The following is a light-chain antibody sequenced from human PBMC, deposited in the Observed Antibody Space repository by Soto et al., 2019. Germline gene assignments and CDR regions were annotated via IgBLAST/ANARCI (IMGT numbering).Light chain of an antibody. CDR2: GAS. Sequence: ENVLTQSPGTLSLSPGERATLSCRASQSVTSNFLAWYQQKPGQAPRLLIYGASTRAAGVPDRSSGSGSGTDFTLTITGLEPEDFAVYYCQQYGRSPLLYTFGQGTKL. CDR3: QQYGRSPLLYT. J-gene: IGKJ2*01. CDR1: QSVTSNF. V-gene: IGKV3-20*01.